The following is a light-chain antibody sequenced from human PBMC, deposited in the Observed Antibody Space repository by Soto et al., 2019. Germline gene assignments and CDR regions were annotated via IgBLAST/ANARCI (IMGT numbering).Light chain of an antibody. CDR3: QQYHTTPPVT. Sequence: DIVMTQSPDSLAVSLGERATINCKSSQTVLYSSNNKNYLAWYQQNPGQPPKLLISWASTRESGVPDRFSGSGSGTDFTLTISSLQAEDVAVYYCQQYHTTPPVTFGQGTKVEIK. J-gene: IGKJ1*01. V-gene: IGKV4-1*01. CDR2: WAS. CDR1: QTVLYSSNNKNY.